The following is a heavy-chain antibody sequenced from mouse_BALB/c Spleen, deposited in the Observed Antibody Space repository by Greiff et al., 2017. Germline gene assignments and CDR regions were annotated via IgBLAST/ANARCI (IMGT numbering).Heavy chain of an antibody. CDR1: GFTFSSYG. D-gene: IGHD1-1*01. J-gene: IGHJ1*01. V-gene: IGHV5-6*01. CDR2: ISSGGSYT. CDR3: ARNYGSSYYYWYFDV. Sequence: EVQVVESGGDLVKPGGSLKLSCAASGFTFSSYGMSWVRQTPDKRLEWVATISSGGSYTYYPDSVKGRFTISRDNAKNTLYLQMSSLKSEDTAMYYCARNYGSSYYYWYFDVWGAGTTVTVSS.